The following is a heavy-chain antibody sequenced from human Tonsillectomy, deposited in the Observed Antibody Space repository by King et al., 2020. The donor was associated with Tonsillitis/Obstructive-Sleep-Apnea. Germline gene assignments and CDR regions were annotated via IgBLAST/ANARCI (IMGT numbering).Heavy chain of an antibody. D-gene: IGHD6-19*01. CDR3: ARDSRSGWGIENY. V-gene: IGHV7-4-1*02. CDR1: GYTFTTYA. CDR2: INTNTGNP. Sequence: QLVQSGSELKKPGASVKVSCKAYGYTFTTYAINWVRQAPGQGLEWMGWINTNTGNPTYAQAFTGRFVFSLDTSVSTAYLQISSLKAEDSAVYYCARDSRSGWGIENYWGQGTLVTVSS. J-gene: IGHJ4*02.